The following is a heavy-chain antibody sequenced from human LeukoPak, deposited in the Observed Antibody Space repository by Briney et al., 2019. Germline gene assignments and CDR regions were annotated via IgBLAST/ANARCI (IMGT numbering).Heavy chain of an antibody. D-gene: IGHD3-3*01. V-gene: IGHV4-4*07. J-gene: IGHJ3*02. Sequence: SETLSLTCTVSGGSISSYYWSWIRQPAGKGLEWIGRFYISGSTNYNPSLKSRVTMSVDTSKNQFSLRLNSVTAADTAVYYCARGRFLDAFDIWGQGTMVTVSS. CDR3: ARGRFLDAFDI. CDR1: GGSISSYY. CDR2: FYISGST.